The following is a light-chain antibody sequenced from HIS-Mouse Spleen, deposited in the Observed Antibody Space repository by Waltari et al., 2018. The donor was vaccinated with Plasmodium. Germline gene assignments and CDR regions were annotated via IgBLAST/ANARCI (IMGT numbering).Light chain of an antibody. CDR2: WAS. J-gene: IGKJ4*01. Sequence: DIVMTQSPDSLAVSLGERATINCKSRQSVLYSPNNKTYLAWYQQKPGQPPKLRIYWASTRESGVPDRFSGSGSGTDFTLTISSLQAEDVAVYYCQQYYSTPLTFGGGTKVEIK. CDR3: QQYYSTPLT. V-gene: IGKV4-1*01. CDR1: QSVLYSPNNKTY.